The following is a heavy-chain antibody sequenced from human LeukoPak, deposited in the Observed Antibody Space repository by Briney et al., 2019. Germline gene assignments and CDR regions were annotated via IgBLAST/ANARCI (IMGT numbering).Heavy chain of an antibody. Sequence: GGSLRLFCTASGFTFGDYAMSWFRQAPGKGLEWVGFIRSKAYGGTTEYAASVKGRFTISRDDSKSIAYLQMNSLKTEDTAVYYCTSSIIAVAGDYWGQGHLVTVSS. D-gene: IGHD6-19*01. J-gene: IGHJ4*02. CDR1: GFTFGDYA. CDR2: IRSKAYGGTT. CDR3: TSSIIAVAGDY. V-gene: IGHV3-49*03.